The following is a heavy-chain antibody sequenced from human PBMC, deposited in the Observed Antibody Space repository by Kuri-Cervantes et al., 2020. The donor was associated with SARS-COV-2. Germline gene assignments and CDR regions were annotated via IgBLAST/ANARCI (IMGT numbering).Heavy chain of an antibody. CDR2: IYYSGST. D-gene: IGHD3-3*01. V-gene: IGHV4-39*01. J-gene: IGHJ3*02. CDR1: GGSFSGYY. CDR3: ARPLALYYDFLSGYPYDAFDI. Sequence: SQTLSLTCAVSGGSFSGYYWGWIRQPPGKGLEWIGSIYYSGSTYYNPSLKSRVTISVDTSKNQFSLKLSSVTAADTAVYYCARPLALYYDFLSGYPYDAFDIWGQGTMVTVSS.